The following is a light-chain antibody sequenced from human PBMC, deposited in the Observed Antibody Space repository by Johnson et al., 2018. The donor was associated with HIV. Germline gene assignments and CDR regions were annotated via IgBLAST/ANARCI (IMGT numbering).Light chain of an antibody. CDR2: ENN. J-gene: IGLJ1*01. CDR3: GTWDSSLRKV. CDR1: SSNIGNNY. Sequence: QSMLTQPPSVSAAPGQKVTISCSGSSSNIGNNYVSWYRQLPGTAPKLLIYENNKRPSGIPDRFSGSKSGTSATLGITGLQTGAEADYYCGTWDSSLRKVFGTRTKVTAL. V-gene: IGLV1-51*02.